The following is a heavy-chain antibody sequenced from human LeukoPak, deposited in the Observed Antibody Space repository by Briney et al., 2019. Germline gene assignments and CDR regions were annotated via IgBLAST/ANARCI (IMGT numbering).Heavy chain of an antibody. D-gene: IGHD1-26*01. J-gene: IGHJ4*02. CDR1: GFTFSNFY. Sequence: GGSLRLSCTSSGFTFSNFYMSWIRQAPGKELEWLSFISDTGSAIYYADSVKGRFTISRDNAKKSLYLQINSLRVEDTAIYYCAMGDCSYNACPRFDSWGQGTLVTVSS. CDR3: AMGDCSYNACPRFDS. V-gene: IGHV3-11*01. CDR2: ISDTGSAI.